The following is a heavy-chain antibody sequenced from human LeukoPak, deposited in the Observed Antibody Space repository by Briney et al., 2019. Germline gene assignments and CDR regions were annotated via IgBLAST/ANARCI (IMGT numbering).Heavy chain of an antibody. CDR3: TTDPTEYSSGWYWFDP. CDR1: GFTFRNAW. J-gene: IGHJ5*02. Sequence: GGSLRLSCAASGFTFRNAWMSWVRQAPGKGLEWVGRIKSKTDGGTTDYAAPVKGRFTISRDDSKNTLYLQMNSLKTEDTAVYYCTTDPTEYSSGWYWFDPWGQGTLVTVSS. V-gene: IGHV3-15*01. CDR2: IKSKTDGGTT. D-gene: IGHD6-19*01.